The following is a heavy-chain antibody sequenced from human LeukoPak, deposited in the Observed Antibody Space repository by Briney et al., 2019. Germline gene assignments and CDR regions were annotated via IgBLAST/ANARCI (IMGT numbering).Heavy chain of an antibody. CDR2: ISSSSSTI. CDR1: GFTFSSYS. CDR3: ARDTIFGADYYFDH. J-gene: IGHJ4*02. Sequence: PGGSLRLSCAASGFTFSSYSMNWVRQAPGKGLEWVSYISSSSSTIYYADSVKGRFTISRDNAKNSLYLQMNSLRDEDTAVYYCARDTIFGADYYFDHWGQGTLATVSS. V-gene: IGHV3-48*02. D-gene: IGHD3-3*01.